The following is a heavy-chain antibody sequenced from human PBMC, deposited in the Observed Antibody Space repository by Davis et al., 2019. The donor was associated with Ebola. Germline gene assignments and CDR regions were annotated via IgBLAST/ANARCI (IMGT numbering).Heavy chain of an antibody. V-gene: IGHV1-18*04. D-gene: IGHD1-1*01. Sequence: AASVTVSCKASGYTFTNYYMHWVRQAPGHGPEWMGWISAYNGNTNYAQKLQGRVTMTTDTSTSTAYMEVGILRSDDTAVYYCARAQFPTTSDHWGQGTLVTVSS. CDR3: ARAQFPTTSDH. J-gene: IGHJ4*02. CDR1: GYTFTNYY. CDR2: ISAYNGNT.